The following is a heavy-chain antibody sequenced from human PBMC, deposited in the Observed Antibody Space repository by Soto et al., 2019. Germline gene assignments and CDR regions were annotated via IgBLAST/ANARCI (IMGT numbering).Heavy chain of an antibody. V-gene: IGHV3-48*03. CDR2: ISHSGETI. J-gene: IGHJ5*02. CDR1: GFPFSSYE. CDR3: ATLLYRSSWTNWLEP. D-gene: IGHD6-13*01. Sequence: GGSLRLSXAASGFPFSSYEINWVRQAPGKGLEWVSYISHSGETIYYADSVKGRFTISRDNAKNSLTLQMNSLRAEDTAVYHCATLLYRSSWTNWLEPWGQGALVTVPS.